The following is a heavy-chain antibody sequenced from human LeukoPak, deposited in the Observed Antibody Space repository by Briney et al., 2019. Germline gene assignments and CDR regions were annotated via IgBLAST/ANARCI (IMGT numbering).Heavy chain of an antibody. D-gene: IGHD4-11*01. J-gene: IGHJ6*03. V-gene: IGHV3-11*01. CDR3: ARDVYSNPKYYYYMDV. CDR2: ISSSGSTI. CDR1: GFTFSDYY. Sequence: PGGSLRLSCAASGFTFSDYYMSWIRQAPGKGLEWVSYISSSGSTIYYADSVKGRFTISRDNAKNSLYLQMNSLRAEDTAVYYCARDVYSNPKYYYYMDVWGKGTTVTVSS.